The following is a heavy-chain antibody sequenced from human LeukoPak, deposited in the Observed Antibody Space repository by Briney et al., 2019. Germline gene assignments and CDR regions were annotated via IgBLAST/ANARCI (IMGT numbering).Heavy chain of an antibody. D-gene: IGHD3-22*01. CDR3: AKRGVVIRVILVGFHKEAYYFDS. V-gene: IGHV3-23*01. CDR2: ISDSGGRT. Sequence: GGSLRLSCAVSGITLSNDGMSWVRQAPGKGLEWVGGISDSGGRTKYADSVKGRFTISRDNPQNTLYLQMNSLRAEDTAVYFCAKRGVVIRVILVGFHKEAYYFDSWGQGALVTVSS. J-gene: IGHJ4*02. CDR1: GITLSNDG.